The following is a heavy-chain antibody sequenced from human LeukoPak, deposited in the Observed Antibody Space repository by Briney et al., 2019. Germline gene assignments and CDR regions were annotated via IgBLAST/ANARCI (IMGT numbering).Heavy chain of an antibody. CDR3: ARRKRRYYFDY. J-gene: IGHJ4*02. V-gene: IGHV4-34*01. D-gene: IGHD4-17*01. CDR1: GGSFSGYY. Sequence: PSETLSLTCAVYGGSFSGYYWSWIRQPPGKGLEWIGEINHSGSTNYNPSLKSRVTISVDTSKNQFSLKLSSVTAADTAVYYCARRKRRYYFDYWGQGTLVTVSS. CDR2: INHSGST.